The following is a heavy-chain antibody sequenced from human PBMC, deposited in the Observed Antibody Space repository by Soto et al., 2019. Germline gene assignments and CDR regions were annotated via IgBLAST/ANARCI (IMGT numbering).Heavy chain of an antibody. V-gene: IGHV3-21*01. D-gene: IGHD2-2*02. CDR1: VFTFSSYG. CDR2: ISNSRSNI. J-gene: IGHJ4*02. Sequence: PGGSLRLSCAASVFTFSSYGMHWVRQAPGKGLEWVSVISNSRSNIYYADSVKGRFTISRDNAKNSLYLQMNSLRAEDTAVYYCARGSYCSSTSCYSSDYWGQGTLVTVS. CDR3: ARGSYCSSTSCYSSDY.